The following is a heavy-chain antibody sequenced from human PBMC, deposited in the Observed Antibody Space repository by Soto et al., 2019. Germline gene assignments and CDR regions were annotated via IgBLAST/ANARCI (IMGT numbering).Heavy chain of an antibody. Sequence: QVQLQESGPGLVKPSQTLSLTCTVSGGSISSGGYYWSWIRQHPGKGLEWIGYIYYSGSTYYNPSLKSRVTISVDTSKNQFSLKLSSVTAAETAVYYCARSALGYSSSWYFYNDAFDIWGQGTMVTVSS. D-gene: IGHD6-13*01. J-gene: IGHJ3*02. CDR1: GGSISSGGYY. V-gene: IGHV4-31*03. CDR2: IYYSGST. CDR3: ARSALGYSSSWYFYNDAFDI.